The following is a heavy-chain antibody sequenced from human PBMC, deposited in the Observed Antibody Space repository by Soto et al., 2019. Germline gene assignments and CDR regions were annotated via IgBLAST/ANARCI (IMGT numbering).Heavy chain of an antibody. CDR1: GFTFSTYA. CDR2: ISGSGGST. D-gene: IGHD3-10*01. V-gene: IGHV3-23*01. CDR3: AKDSALWFGYGLDV. Sequence: GGSLRLSCAVSGFTFSTYAMSWVRQAPGKGLEWVSGISGSGGSTYYAVSVKGRFTISRDNSKKTLYLQMNSLRAGDTAVYYCAKDSALWFGYGLDVWGQGTTVTVSS. J-gene: IGHJ6*02.